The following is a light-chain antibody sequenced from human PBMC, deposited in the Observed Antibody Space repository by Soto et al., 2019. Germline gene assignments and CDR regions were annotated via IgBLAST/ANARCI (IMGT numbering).Light chain of an antibody. V-gene: IGKV1-39*01. Sequence: DLQMTQSPSSLSASVGVRVTITCRASQSVGNYLNWYQQKPGKAPNLLIYVASTLQSGVPSRFSGSGYGTDFTLTISSLQPEDFATYYCQQSYSTPLTFGGGTKVEIK. CDR2: VAS. J-gene: IGKJ4*01. CDR3: QQSYSTPLT. CDR1: QSVGNY.